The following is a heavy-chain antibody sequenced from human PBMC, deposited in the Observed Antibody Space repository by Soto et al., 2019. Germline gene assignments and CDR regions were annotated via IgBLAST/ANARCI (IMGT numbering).Heavy chain of an antibody. CDR3: AREENWNYVGAFDI. CDR2: IYSGGSK. Sequence: PGGSLRLSCAASGFTVSSNYMSWVRQAPGKGLEWVSVIYSGGSKYYADSVKGRFTISRHNAKNSLYLQMNSLRAEDTAVYYCAREENWNYVGAFDIWGQGTMVTVSS. CDR1: GFTVSSNY. V-gene: IGHV3-53*01. J-gene: IGHJ3*02. D-gene: IGHD1-7*01.